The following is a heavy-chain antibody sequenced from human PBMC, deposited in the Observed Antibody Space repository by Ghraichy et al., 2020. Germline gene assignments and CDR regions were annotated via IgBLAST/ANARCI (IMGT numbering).Heavy chain of an antibody. CDR1: GFTFSNYW. CDR3: TRMNRLDY. CDR2: IKEDGSEK. J-gene: IGHJ4*02. D-gene: IGHD1-14*01. V-gene: IGHV3-7*01. Sequence: GGSLRLSCAASGFTFSNYWMNWVRQAPGKGLEWVANIKEDGSEKYYVDSVKGRFTISRDNAKNSLYLQMNSLRDEDTAVYYCTRMNRLDYWGRGTLVIVSS.